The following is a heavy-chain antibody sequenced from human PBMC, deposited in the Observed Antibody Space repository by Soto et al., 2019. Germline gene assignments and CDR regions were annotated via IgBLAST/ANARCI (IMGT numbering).Heavy chain of an antibody. CDR3: ARANPAHDAFDI. CDR2: ITGLSTYI. V-gene: IGHV3-21*01. CDR1: GFTFSNYN. D-gene: IGHD2-2*01. Sequence: TGGSLRLSCAASGFTFSNYNINWVRQAPGKGLKWVSSITGLSTYIYYADSVRGRFSISRDNAKNSLYLQMNSLRAEDTAIYYCARANPAHDAFDIWGQGTMVTVSS. J-gene: IGHJ3*02.